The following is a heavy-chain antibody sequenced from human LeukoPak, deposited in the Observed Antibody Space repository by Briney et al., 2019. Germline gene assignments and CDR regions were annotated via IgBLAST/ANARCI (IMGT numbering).Heavy chain of an antibody. CDR1: GYSFTSYW. V-gene: IGHV5-51*01. CDR2: IYPGDSDT. J-gene: IGHJ4*02. Sequence: GESLKISCKGSGYSFTSYWIGWVRPMPGKGLEWMGIIYPGDSDTRYSPSFQGQVTISADKSISTAYLQWSSLKASDTAMYYCARRYDSSGYAFDYWGQGTLVTVSS. D-gene: IGHD3-22*01. CDR3: ARRYDSSGYAFDY.